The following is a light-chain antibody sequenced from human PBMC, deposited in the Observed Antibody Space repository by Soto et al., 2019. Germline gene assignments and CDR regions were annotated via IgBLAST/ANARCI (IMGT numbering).Light chain of an antibody. CDR1: QSVTSK. V-gene: IGKV3-20*01. J-gene: IGKJ5*01. CDR3: QQYGGSTIT. CDR2: GAS. Sequence: EIVLTQTPGTLSLSPGARAPLSCGASQSVTSKLAWYQQKPGQAPRLLISGASNRATGIPDRFSGSGSGTDLTLTISRLEPDDCALYVCQQYGGSTITFGLGTRLEI.